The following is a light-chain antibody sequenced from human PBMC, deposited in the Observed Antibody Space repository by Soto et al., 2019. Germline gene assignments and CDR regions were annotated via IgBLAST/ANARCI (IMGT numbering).Light chain of an antibody. Sequence: DIVMTQSPLSLPVTPGEPASISCRTSQSLLHSDGYNYLDWYLQKPGQSPQLLIYLGSNRASGVPGRFSGSGSGPDFTLKISSVEAEDVGVYYCVQALQTPYTFGQGTKLEIK. J-gene: IGKJ2*01. CDR2: LGS. CDR3: VQALQTPYT. V-gene: IGKV2-28*01. CDR1: QSLLHSDGYNY.